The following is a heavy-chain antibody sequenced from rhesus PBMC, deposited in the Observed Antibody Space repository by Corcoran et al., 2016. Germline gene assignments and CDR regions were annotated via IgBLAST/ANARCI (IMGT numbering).Heavy chain of an antibody. V-gene: IGHV4-76*01. CDR2: IYGSSGST. CDR3: ARDRVFDY. J-gene: IGHJ4*01. Sequence: QVQLQESGPGVVKPSETLSLTCAVSGGSISSGYDWSWIRQPPGKGLVWIEYIYGSSGSTNYNPSLKNRVTISKDASKNQFSLKLSSVTAADTAVYYCARDRVFDYWGQGVLVTVSS. CDR1: GGSISSGYD.